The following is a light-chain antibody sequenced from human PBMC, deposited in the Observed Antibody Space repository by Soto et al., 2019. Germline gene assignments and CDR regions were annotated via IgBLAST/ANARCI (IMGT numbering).Light chain of an antibody. V-gene: IGKV1-12*01. CDR1: QGINKW. CDR2: AAS. J-gene: IGKJ2*01. Sequence: DIQMTQSPSSVSAAVGDRVTITCRASQGINKWLAWYQQKPGKAPQLLISAASTLRSGVPSRFSGSGSGTDFILTISSLQSEDFAVYYCQQYNNWPRTFGQGTKLEIK. CDR3: QQYNNWPRT.